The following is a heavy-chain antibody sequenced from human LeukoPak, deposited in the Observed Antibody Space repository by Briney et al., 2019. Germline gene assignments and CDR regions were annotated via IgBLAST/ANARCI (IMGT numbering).Heavy chain of an antibody. D-gene: IGHD3-10*01. Sequence: GRSLRLSCAASGFTFSSYGMHWVRQAPGKGLEWVAVIWYDGSNKYYADSVKGRFTISRDNSKNTLYLQMNSLRAEDTAVYYCARDGAGSGMRAFDYRGQGTLVTVSS. CDR3: ARDGAGSGMRAFDY. J-gene: IGHJ4*02. CDR1: GFTFSSYG. CDR2: IWYDGSNK. V-gene: IGHV3-33*01.